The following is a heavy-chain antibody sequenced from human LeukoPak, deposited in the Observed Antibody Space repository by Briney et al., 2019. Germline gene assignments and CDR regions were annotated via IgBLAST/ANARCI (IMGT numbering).Heavy chain of an antibody. J-gene: IGHJ3*02. CDR1: GFTLSSYE. CDR3: ARVVSNWGWLDAFDI. D-gene: IGHD7-27*01. CDR2: ISSSGSTI. Sequence: GGSLRLSCAASGFTLSSYEMNWVRQAPGKGLEWVSYISSSGSTIYYADSVKGRFTISRDSAKNLLYLQMNTLRAEDTAVYYCARVVSNWGWLDAFDIWGQGTMVTVSS. V-gene: IGHV3-48*03.